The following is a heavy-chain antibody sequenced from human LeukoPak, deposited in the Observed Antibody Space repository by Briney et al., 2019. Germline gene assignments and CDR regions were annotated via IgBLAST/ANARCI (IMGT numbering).Heavy chain of an antibody. V-gene: IGHV3-15*01. CDR2: IKNKPDGGTT. D-gene: IGHD2-15*01. Sequence: GGSLRLSCAASGFTFSHAWMSWVRQAPGQGLEWVGRIKNKPDGGTTDYAAPVQGRFTISRDNSKNTLYLQMNSLRAEDTAVYYCARDSFGRAGYCSGGSCYSPRYMDVWGKGTTVTVSS. CDR3: ARDSFGRAGYCSGGSCYSPRYMDV. J-gene: IGHJ6*03. CDR1: GFTFSHAW.